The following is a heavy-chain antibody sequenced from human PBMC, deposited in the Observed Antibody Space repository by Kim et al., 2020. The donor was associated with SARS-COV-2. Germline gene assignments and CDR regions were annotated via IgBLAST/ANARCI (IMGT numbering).Heavy chain of an antibody. Sequence: YAQKFQGRVTMTRDTSTSAVYMELSSLRSEDTAVYYCARGRYFDRNWFDPWGQGTLVTVSS. D-gene: IGHD3-9*01. CDR3: ARGRYFDRNWFDP. J-gene: IGHJ5*02. V-gene: IGHV1-46*01.